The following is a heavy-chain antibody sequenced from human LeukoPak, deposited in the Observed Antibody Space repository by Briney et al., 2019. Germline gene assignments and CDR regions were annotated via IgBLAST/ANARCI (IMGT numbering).Heavy chain of an antibody. V-gene: IGHV1-24*01. CDR1: GYTLTELS. Sequence: ASVKVSCKVSGYTLTELSMHWVRQAPGKGLEWMGGFDPEDGETIYAQKFQGRVTMTEDTSTDTAYMELSSLRSEDTAVYYCATYAEGSWYYPSSYWGQGTLVTVSS. J-gene: IGHJ4*02. CDR2: FDPEDGET. CDR3: ATYAEGSWYYPSSY. D-gene: IGHD6-13*01.